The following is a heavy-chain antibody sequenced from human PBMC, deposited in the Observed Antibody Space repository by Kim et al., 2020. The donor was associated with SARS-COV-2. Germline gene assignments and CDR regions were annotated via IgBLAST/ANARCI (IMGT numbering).Heavy chain of an antibody. CDR2: GSSM. Sequence: GSSMRYAESVNGRFSISRDTAKKSLSLQMNSLTPEDTAVYYCVREPANWGQGTLVTVSS. J-gene: IGHJ4*02. V-gene: IGHV3-11*01. CDR3: VREPAN.